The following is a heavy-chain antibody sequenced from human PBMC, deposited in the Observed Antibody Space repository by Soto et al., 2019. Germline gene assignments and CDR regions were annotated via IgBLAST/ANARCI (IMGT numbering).Heavy chain of an antibody. D-gene: IGHD5-18*01. CDR2: ISYDGSNK. CDR1: GFTFSSYG. CDR3: AKERIQLWLSSAPVDFDY. V-gene: IGHV3-30*18. Sequence: QVQLVESGGGVVQPGRSLRLSCAASGFTFSSYGMHWVRQAPGKGLEWVAVISYDGSNKYYADSVKGRFTISRDNSKNTLYLQMNSLRAEDTAVYYCAKERIQLWLSSAPVDFDYWGQGTLVTVSS. J-gene: IGHJ4*02.